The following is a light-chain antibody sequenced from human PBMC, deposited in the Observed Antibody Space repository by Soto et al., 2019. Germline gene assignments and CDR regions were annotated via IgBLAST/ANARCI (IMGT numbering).Light chain of an antibody. V-gene: IGKV1-5*01. CDR1: QSISSW. CDR3: QQYNSWTWT. J-gene: IGKJ1*01. Sequence: DIQMTQSPSTLSASVGDRVTITCRASQSISSWLAWYQQKPGKAPKLLIYDASSLESGVPSRFSGSGSGTEFTLPISSLQPDDFATYYCQQYNSWTWTFGQGTKVEIK. CDR2: DAS.